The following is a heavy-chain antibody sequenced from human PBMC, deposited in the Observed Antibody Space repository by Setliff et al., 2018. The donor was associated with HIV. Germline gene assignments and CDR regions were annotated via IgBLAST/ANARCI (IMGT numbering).Heavy chain of an antibody. CDR3: ARLMPNWDYFDY. D-gene: IGHD2-2*01. CDR1: GGAISSNKW. J-gene: IGHJ4*02. CDR2: IFHSAAT. V-gene: IGHV4-4*02. Sequence: PSETLSLTCTVSGGAISSNKWWSWVRQSPGKGLEWIGSIFHSAATNYNPSLKSRVTISVDTSKNHFSLNVSSLTAADTALYFCARLMPNWDYFDYWGQGTQVTVSS.